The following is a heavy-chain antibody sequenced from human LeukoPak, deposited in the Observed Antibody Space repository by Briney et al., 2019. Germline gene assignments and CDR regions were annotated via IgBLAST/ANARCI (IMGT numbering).Heavy chain of an antibody. CDR3: ARDVGCSSTSCSHFDY. CDR2: IIPIFGTA. V-gene: IGHV1-69*13. CDR1: GGTFSSYA. D-gene: IGHD2-2*01. Sequence: SVKVSCTASGGTFSSYAISWVRQAPGQGLEWMGGIIPIFGTANYAQKFQGRVTITADESTSTAYMELSSLRSEDTAVYYCARDVGCSSTSCSHFDYWGQGTLVTVSS. J-gene: IGHJ4*02.